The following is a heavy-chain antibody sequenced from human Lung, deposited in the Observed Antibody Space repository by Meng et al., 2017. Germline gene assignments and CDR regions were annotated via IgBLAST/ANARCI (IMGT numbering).Heavy chain of an antibody. Sequence: QVQVQQGGEVLLKPSETVSLSCVVSGGSFSYYYWSWIRPPPGKGLEWIGEINHSGSTNYNPSLESRATISVDTSQNNLSLKLSSVTAADSAVYYCARGPTTMAHDFDYWGQGTLVTVSS. CDR3: ARGPTTMAHDFDY. CDR1: GGSFSYYY. J-gene: IGHJ4*02. CDR2: INHSGST. V-gene: IGHV4-34*01. D-gene: IGHD4-11*01.